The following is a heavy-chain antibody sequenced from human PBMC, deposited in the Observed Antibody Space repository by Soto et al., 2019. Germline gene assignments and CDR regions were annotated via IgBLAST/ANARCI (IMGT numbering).Heavy chain of an antibody. CDR1: GYTFTAYY. CDR2: INPNSGST. J-gene: IGHJ4*02. V-gene: IGHV1-2*04. Sequence: QGQLVQSGAEVKKPGASVKVSCKASGYTFTAYYTHWVRQAPGQGLEWMGWINPNSGSTNYAQMFQGWVTMTRDTSISTAYMELSRLTSDDTAVYYCARGSYSSSSGFEFWGQGTLVTVSS. CDR3: ARGSYSSSSGFEF. D-gene: IGHD6-6*01.